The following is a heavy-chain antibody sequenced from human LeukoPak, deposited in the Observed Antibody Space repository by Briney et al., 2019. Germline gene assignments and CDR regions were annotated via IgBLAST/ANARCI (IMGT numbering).Heavy chain of an antibody. V-gene: IGHV4-39*02. D-gene: IGHD1-26*01. CDR1: GGSINRSSKY. Sequence: PSETLSLTCDVSGGSINRSSKYWGWIRQSPGKGLEWIGSVYYSGSTDYNSSLKSRVTISVDTSKNHFSLKLSSVTAADTAVYYCATFSGTYVFDYWGQGTRVTVSS. J-gene: IGHJ4*02. CDR3: ATFSGTYVFDY. CDR2: VYYSGST.